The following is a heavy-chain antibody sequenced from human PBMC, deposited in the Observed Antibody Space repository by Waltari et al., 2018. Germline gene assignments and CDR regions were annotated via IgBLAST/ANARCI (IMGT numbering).Heavy chain of an antibody. CDR3: ARAPLASPFGVVMALEHYYYYGMDV. CDR2: INAGNGNT. D-gene: IGHD3-3*01. V-gene: IGHV1-3*01. J-gene: IGHJ6*02. CDR1: GYTFTSYA. Sequence: QVQLVQSGAEVKKPGASVKVSCKASGYTFTSYAMHWVRPAPGHRLEWMGWINAGNGNTKYSQKFQGRVTITRDTSASTAYMELSSLRSEDTAVYYCARAPLASPFGVVMALEHYYYYGMDVWGQGTTVTVSS.